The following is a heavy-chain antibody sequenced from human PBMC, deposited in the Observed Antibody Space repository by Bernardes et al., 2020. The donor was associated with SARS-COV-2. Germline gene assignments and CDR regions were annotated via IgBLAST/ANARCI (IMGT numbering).Heavy chain of an antibody. D-gene: IGHD3-10*01. CDR2: IYYSGST. CDR1: GGSISSSSYY. V-gene: IGHV4-39*01. CDR3: ARRIGPFGYYGSGSYDNVFDP. Sequence: SETLSLTCTVSGGSISSSSYYWGWIRQPPGKGLEWIGSIYYSGSTYYNPSLKSRVTISVDTSKNQFSLTLSSVTAADTAVYYCARRIGPFGYYGSGSYDNVFDPWGQGTLVTVSP. J-gene: IGHJ5*02.